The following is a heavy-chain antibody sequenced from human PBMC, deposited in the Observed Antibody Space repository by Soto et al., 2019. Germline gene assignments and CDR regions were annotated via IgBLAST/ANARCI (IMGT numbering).Heavy chain of an antibody. CDR2: INESGST. CDR3: ARGSGIVALPGELEDVNYDY. Sequence: QVQLQQWGAGLVKPSETLSLSCAVYGQSFSGHSWAWIRQPPGKGLEWIGEINESGSTYYNPSLKSRVTISTETSKNQFSRKLSSVSAADTAAYFCARGSGIVALPGELEDVNYDYWGQGTLVNVSS. V-gene: IGHV4-34*01. D-gene: IGHD1-1*01. J-gene: IGHJ4*02. CDR1: GQSFSGHS.